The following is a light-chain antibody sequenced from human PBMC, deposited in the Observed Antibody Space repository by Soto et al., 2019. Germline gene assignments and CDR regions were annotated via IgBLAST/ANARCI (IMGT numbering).Light chain of an antibody. J-gene: IGKJ5*01. CDR1: QSVSSSY. CDR2: GAS. CDR3: HQRNQ. Sequence: EIVLTQSPATLSLSPGERATLSCRASQSVSSSYLAWYQQKPGQAPRLLIYGASSRATGIPDRFSGSGSGTDFTLTISSAEPEDFAMYYCHQRNQFGQGTRLEIK. V-gene: IGKV3D-20*02.